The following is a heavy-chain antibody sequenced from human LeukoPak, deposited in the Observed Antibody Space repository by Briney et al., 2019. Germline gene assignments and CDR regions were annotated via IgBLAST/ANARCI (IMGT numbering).Heavy chain of an antibody. CDR2: ISSSSGYI. J-gene: IGHJ5*02. D-gene: IGHD2-15*01. V-gene: IGHV3-21*01. CDR3: ARDRGAYCSGGSCYSRNWFDP. Sequence: GGSLRLSCAASGFTFSAYDMNWVRQAPGKGLEWVSSISSSSGYIYYADSVMGRFSISRDNAKNSVYLQMNSLRAEDTAVYYCARDRGAYCSGGSCYSRNWFDPWGQGTLVTVSS. CDR1: GFTFSAYD.